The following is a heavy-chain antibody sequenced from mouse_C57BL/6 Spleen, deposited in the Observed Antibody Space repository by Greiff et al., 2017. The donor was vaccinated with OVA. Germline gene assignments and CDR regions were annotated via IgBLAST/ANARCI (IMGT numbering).Heavy chain of an antibody. Sequence: QVQLQQPGAELVKPGASVKLSCKASGYTFTSYWMHWVKQRPGQGLEWIGMIHPNSGSTNYNEKFKSKATLTVDKSSSTAYMQLSSLTSEDSAVYYCAREEVYYGSSPFADWGQGTLVTVSA. D-gene: IGHD1-1*01. J-gene: IGHJ3*01. CDR1: GYTFTSYW. CDR2: IHPNSGST. V-gene: IGHV1-64*01. CDR3: AREEVYYGSSPFAD.